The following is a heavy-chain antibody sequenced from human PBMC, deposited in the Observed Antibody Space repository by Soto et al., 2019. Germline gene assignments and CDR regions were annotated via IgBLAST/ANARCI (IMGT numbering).Heavy chain of an antibody. CDR1: GYTFTSYG. D-gene: IGHD3-10*01. Sequence: QVQLVQSGAEVKKPGASVKVSCKASGYTFTSYGISWVRQAPGQGLEWMGWISTYNGNTKYAQKMHGRVSMTTSTSTSIAYVELRSLRSDDTAVFYCAREMVRGVGSDYWGQGTLVTVSS. CDR2: ISTYNGNT. V-gene: IGHV1-18*01. CDR3: AREMVRGVGSDY. J-gene: IGHJ4*02.